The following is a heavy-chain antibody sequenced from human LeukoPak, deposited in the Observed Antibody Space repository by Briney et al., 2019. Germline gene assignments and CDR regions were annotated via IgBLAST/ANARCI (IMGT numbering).Heavy chain of an antibody. V-gene: IGHV3-21*01. J-gene: IGHJ4*02. CDR1: GFTFSSYS. Sequence: GGSLRLSCAASGFTFSSYSMNWVRQAPGKGLEWVSSISSSSSYIYYADSVKGRFTISRDNSKSTLYLQMNSLRAEDTTVYYCGRGVRIAVAGYIDYWGQGTLVTVSS. D-gene: IGHD6-19*01. CDR2: ISSSSSYI. CDR3: GRGVRIAVAGYIDY.